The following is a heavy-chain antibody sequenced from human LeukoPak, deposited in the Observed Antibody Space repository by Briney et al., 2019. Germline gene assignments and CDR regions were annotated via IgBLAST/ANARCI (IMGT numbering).Heavy chain of an antibody. J-gene: IGHJ4*02. CDR3: ARGTRLSGAGDY. Sequence: SETLSLTCTVSGGSISSSYWSWIRQPPGKGLEWIGYILYSGSTNYNPSLKSRVTISVDMSKNQFSLKLSSVTAADSAVYYCARGTRLSGAGDYWGQGTLVTVSS. CDR1: GGSISSSY. CDR2: ILYSGST. V-gene: IGHV4-59*08. D-gene: IGHD3-9*01.